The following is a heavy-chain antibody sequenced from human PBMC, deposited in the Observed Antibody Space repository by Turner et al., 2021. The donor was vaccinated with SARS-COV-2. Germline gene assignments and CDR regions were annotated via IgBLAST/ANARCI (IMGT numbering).Heavy chain of an antibody. CDR3: ARDHRPVVVPAAKRAGSYYYGMDV. Sequence: EVQLVESGGGLVKPGASLRLSCAASGFTFSSYSMNWVRQAPGKGLEWCSSISSSSSYIYYADSVKGRFTIARDNAKNSLYLQMNSLRAEDTAVYYCARDHRPVVVPAAKRAGSYYYGMDVWGQGTTVTVSS. D-gene: IGHD2-2*01. J-gene: IGHJ6*02. CDR2: ISSSSSYI. CDR1: GFTFSSYS. V-gene: IGHV3-21*01.